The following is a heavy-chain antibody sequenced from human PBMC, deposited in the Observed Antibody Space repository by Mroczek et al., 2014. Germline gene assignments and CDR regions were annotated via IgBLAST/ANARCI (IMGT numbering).Heavy chain of an antibody. CDR1: GDSISSSSYY. CDR3: ARQGSRSRLYQFDY. CDR2: IYYSAST. D-gene: IGHD6-13*01. J-gene: IGHJ4*02. V-gene: IGHV4-39*01. Sequence: QVQLQESGPGLVKPSETLSLTCTVSGDSISSSSYYWGWIRQPPGKGLEWIGSIYYSASTYYNPSLKSRVTISVDTSKNQFSLKLSSVTAADTAVYYCARQGSRSRLYQFDYWGQGTLVTVSS.